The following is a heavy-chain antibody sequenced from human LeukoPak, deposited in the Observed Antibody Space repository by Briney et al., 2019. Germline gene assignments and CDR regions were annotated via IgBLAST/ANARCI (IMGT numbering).Heavy chain of an antibody. V-gene: IGHV1-2*02. CDR2: INPNSGGT. J-gene: IGHJ4*02. Sequence: ASVTVSCKASGYTFTGYYMHWVRQAPGQGLEWMGWINPNSGGTNYAQKFQGRVTMTRDTSISTAYMELSRLRSDDTAVYYCARGGDTMGSGWYDYWGQGTLVTVSS. CDR3: ARGGDTMGSGWYDY. CDR1: GYTFTGYY. D-gene: IGHD6-19*01.